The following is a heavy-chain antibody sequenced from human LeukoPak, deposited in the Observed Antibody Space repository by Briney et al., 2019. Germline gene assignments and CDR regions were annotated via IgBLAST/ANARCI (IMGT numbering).Heavy chain of an antibody. D-gene: IGHD3-10*01. CDR3: ARGRVYYGSGSTPEGGYYGMDV. V-gene: IGHV4-34*01. CDR2: INHSGST. CDR1: GASFSGYY. J-gene: IGHJ6*02. Sequence: SETLSLTCAVYGASFSGYYWSWIRQPPGKGLEWIGEINHSGSTNYNPSLKSRVTISVDTSKNQFSLKLSSVTAADTAVYYCARGRVYYGSGSTPEGGYYGMDVWGQGTTVTVSS.